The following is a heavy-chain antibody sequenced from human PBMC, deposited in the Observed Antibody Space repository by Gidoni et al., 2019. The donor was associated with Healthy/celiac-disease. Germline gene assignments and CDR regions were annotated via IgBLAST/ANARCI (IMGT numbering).Heavy chain of an antibody. J-gene: IGHJ6*02. CDR3: ARGPAAIDYYYYYGMDV. D-gene: IGHD2-2*01. V-gene: IGHV3-74*01. CDR2: MNSDGSST. Sequence: EVQLVESGGGLVQPGGSLRRSCAASGFTFSSYWMHWVRQAPGKGVVWVSRMNSDGSSTSYADSVKGRFTISRDNAKNTLYLQMNSLRAEDTAVYYCARGPAAIDYYYYYGMDVWGQGTTVTVSS. CDR1: GFTFSSYW.